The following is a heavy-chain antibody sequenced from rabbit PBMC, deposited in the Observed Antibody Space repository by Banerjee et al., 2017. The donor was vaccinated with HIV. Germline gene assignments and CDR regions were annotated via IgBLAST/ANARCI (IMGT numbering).Heavy chain of an antibody. J-gene: IGHJ4*01. CDR2: IYGGSSGST. V-gene: IGHV1S40*01. CDR1: GFSFSSIYY. Sequence: QSLEESGGDLVKPGASLTLTCTASGFSFSSIYYMCWVRQAPGKGLEWIGCIYGGSSGSTYYSSWAKGRFTISKASSTTVTLQMTSLTAADTATYFCAREVYSNGWGWANLWGQGTLVTVS. D-gene: IGHD4-1*01. CDR3: AREVYSNGWGWANL.